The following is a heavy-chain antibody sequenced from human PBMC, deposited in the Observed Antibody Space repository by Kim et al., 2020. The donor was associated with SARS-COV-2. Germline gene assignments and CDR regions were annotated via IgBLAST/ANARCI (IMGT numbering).Heavy chain of an antibody. D-gene: IGHD3-16*02. Sequence: ASVKVSCKASGYTFTSYAMHWVRQAPGQRLEWMGWINAGNGNTKYSQKFQGRVTITRDTSASTAYMELSSLRSEDTAVYYCAGGDYVWGSYRAFDYWGQGTLVTVSS. J-gene: IGHJ4*02. CDR1: GYTFTSYA. CDR3: AGGDYVWGSYRAFDY. CDR2: INAGNGNT. V-gene: IGHV1-3*01.